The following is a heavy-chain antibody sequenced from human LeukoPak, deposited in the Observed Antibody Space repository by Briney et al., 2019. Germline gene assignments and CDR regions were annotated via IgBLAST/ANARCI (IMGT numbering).Heavy chain of an antibody. Sequence: GGSLRLSCAAASGFTFTDYISWIRQAPGKGLEWVSYFRNSDSPVYYADSVKGRFTISRDNAKDSLYLQMNSLRAEDTAVYFCATWDGPIAGLAVWGQGTTVTVTS. V-gene: IGHV3-11*01. CDR2: FRNSDSPV. CDR3: ATWDGPIAGLAV. J-gene: IGHJ6*02. D-gene: IGHD1-26*01. CDR1: GFTFTDY.